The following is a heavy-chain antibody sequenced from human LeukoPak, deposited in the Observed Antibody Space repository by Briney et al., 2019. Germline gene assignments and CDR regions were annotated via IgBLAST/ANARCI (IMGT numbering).Heavy chain of an antibody. CDR3: ARVPGPAAIPDY. Sequence: PSETLSLTCTVSGGSISSSSYYWGWIRQPPGKGLEWIGSIYYSGSTYYNPSLKSRVTISVDTSKNQFSLKLSSVTAADTAVYYCARVPGPAAIPDYWGQGTLVTVSS. J-gene: IGHJ4*02. V-gene: IGHV4-39*01. CDR2: IYYSGST. D-gene: IGHD2-2*02. CDR1: GGSISSSSYY.